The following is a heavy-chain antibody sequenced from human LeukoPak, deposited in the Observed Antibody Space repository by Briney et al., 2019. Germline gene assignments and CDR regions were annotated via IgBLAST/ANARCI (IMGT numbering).Heavy chain of an antibody. Sequence: SETLSLTCTVSGYSISSGYYWGWIRQPPGKGLEWIGSIYHSGSTYYSPSLKSRVTISVDTSKNQFSLKLSSVTAADTAVYYRARDRFGDRDAFDIWGQGTMVTVSS. J-gene: IGHJ3*02. D-gene: IGHD4-17*01. CDR1: GYSISSGYY. V-gene: IGHV4-38-2*02. CDR3: ARDRFGDRDAFDI. CDR2: IYHSGST.